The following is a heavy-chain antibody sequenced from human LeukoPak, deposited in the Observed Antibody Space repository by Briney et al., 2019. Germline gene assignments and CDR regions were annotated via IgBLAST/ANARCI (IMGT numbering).Heavy chain of an antibody. Sequence: PSETLSLTCTVSGGSISSYYWSWIRQPPGKGLEWIGYIYYSGSTNYNPSLKSRVTISVDTSKNQFSLKLSSVTAADTAVYYCARDSLYYDYVWGSYRRDAFDIWGQGTMVTVSS. J-gene: IGHJ3*02. CDR2: IYYSGST. CDR3: ARDSLYYDYVWGSYRRDAFDI. CDR1: GGSISSYY. D-gene: IGHD3-16*01. V-gene: IGHV4-59*01.